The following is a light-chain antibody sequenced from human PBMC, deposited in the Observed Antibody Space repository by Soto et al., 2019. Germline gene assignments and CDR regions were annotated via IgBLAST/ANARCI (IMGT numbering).Light chain of an antibody. Sequence: QSALTQPASVSGSPGQSITISCTGTSSDVGGYNYVSWYQQHPGKAPKLLIYDVSNRPSGVSNRFSGSKSGNTASLTISGLQSEDKADYFCSSYTSSSPYVVFGGWTKRTVL. V-gene: IGLV2-14*01. J-gene: IGLJ2*01. CDR2: DVS. CDR3: SSYTSSSPYVV. CDR1: SSDVGGYNY.